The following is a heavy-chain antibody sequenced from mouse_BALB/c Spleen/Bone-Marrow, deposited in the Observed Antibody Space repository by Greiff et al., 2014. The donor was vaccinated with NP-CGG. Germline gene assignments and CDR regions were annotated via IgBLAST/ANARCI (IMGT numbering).Heavy chain of an antibody. V-gene: IGHV1-54*01. CDR1: GYAFTNYL. CDR3: ERWDYAMDY. Sequence: VQLQQSGAELVRPGTSVKVSCKASGYAFTNYLIEWVKQRPGQGLEWIGVINPGSGGTNYNEKFKGKAKLTADKSSSTAYMQLRSLKSEDSAVYFWERWDYAMDYWGQGTSATGSS. CDR2: INPGSGGT. J-gene: IGHJ4*01.